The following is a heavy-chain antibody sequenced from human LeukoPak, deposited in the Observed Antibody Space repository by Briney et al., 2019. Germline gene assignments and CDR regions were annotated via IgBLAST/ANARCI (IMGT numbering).Heavy chain of an antibody. CDR1: GFTFSSYA. J-gene: IGHJ4*02. CDR2: ISSNGGST. D-gene: IGHD4-17*01. Sequence: PGGSLRLSCAASGFTFSSYAMHWVRQAPGKGLEYVSAISSNGGSTYYANSVKGRFTISRDNSKNTLYLQMGSLRAEDMAVYYCARELEEYGDDAYFDYWGQGTLVTVSS. CDR3: ARELEEYGDDAYFDY. V-gene: IGHV3-64*01.